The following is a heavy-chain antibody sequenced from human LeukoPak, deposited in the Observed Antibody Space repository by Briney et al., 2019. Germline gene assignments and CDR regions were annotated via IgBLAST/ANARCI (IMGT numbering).Heavy chain of an antibody. J-gene: IGHJ4*02. CDR2: IYYSGST. D-gene: IGHD3-22*01. Sequence: PSETLSLTCTVSGGSISSSSYYWGWIRQPPGKGLEWIGSIYYSGSTYHNPSLKSRVTISVDTSKNQFSLKLSSVTAADTAVYYCTYYDSSGYYLVGYWGQGTLVTVSS. CDR1: GGSISSSSYY. CDR3: TYYDSSGYYLVGY. V-gene: IGHV4-39*01.